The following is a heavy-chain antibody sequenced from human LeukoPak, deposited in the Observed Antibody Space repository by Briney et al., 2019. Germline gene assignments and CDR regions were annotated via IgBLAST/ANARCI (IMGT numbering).Heavy chain of an antibody. CDR2: MNPNSGNT. D-gene: IGHD2-15*01. J-gene: IGHJ4*02. Sequence: ASVKVSCKASGYTFTSYDINWVRQATGQGLEWMGWMNPNSGNTGYAQKFQGRVTMTRNTSISTAYMELSSLRSEDTAVYYCARGLYFIGGSCYEAGYWGQGTLVTVSS. CDR1: GYTFTSYD. CDR3: ARGLYFIGGSCYEAGY. V-gene: IGHV1-8*01.